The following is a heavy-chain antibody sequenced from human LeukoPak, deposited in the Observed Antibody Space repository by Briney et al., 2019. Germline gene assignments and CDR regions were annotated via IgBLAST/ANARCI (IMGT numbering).Heavy chain of an antibody. D-gene: IGHD6-13*01. V-gene: IGHV1-18*01. CDR3: ARRRHSSSWSYHYYVDV. J-gene: IGHJ6*03. CDR2: ISAYNGNT. Sequence: ASVKVSCKASGYTFTSYGISWVRQAPGQGLEWMGWISAYNGNTNYAQKLQGRVTMTTDISTSTAYMELRSLRSDDTAVYYCARRRHSSSWSYHYYVDVWGKGTTVTVSS. CDR1: GYTFTSYG.